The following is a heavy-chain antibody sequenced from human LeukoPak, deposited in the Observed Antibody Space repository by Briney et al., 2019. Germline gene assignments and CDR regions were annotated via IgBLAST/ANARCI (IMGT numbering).Heavy chain of an antibody. J-gene: IGHJ4*02. CDR3: ARHANDGDYPLDY. Sequence: PSETLSLTSTVSGDSISGYYWSWFRQPPGMGLEWIGYIYYTVSPNYNPSLKSRVTISVDTSNNQFSLRQSSVTAAHTAVYYCARHANDGDYPLDYWGQGNLVTVSS. D-gene: IGHD4-17*01. V-gene: IGHV4-59*08. CDR1: GDSISGYY. CDR2: IYYTVSP.